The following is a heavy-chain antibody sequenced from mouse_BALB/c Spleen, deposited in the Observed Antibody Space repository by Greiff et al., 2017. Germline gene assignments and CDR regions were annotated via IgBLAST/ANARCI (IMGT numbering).Heavy chain of an antibody. CDR3: TRGSRYAMDY. CDR1: GYTFTSYC. D-gene: IGHD3-1*01. J-gene: IGHJ4*01. V-gene: IGHV1-69*02. CDR2: IYPSDSYT. Sequence: QVQLKQPGAELVRPGASVKLSCKASGYTFTSYCINWVKQRPGQGLEWIGNIYPSDSYTNYNQKFKDKATLTVDKSSSTAYMQLSSPTSEDSAVYYCTRGSRYAMDYWGQGTSVTVSS.